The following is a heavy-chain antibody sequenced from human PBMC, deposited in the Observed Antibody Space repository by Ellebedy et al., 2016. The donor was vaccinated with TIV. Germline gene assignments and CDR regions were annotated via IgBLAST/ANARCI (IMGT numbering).Heavy chain of an antibody. Sequence: MPGGSLRLSCPASGFTFSSYVMSWVRQPPGKGLEWIGNIYYSGTTYYNPSLKSRVTMSVEMSKNQFSLKLTAVTAADTAVYYCARLHTTIFGVVIPGGVGWYVDIWGRGTLVSVSS. V-gene: IGHV4-59*04. J-gene: IGHJ2*01. CDR2: IYYSGTT. CDR3: ARLHTTIFGVVIPGGVGWYVDI. D-gene: IGHD3-3*01. CDR1: GFTFSSYV.